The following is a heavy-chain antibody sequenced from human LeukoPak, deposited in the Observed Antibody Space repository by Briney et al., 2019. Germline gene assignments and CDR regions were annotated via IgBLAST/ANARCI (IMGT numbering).Heavy chain of an antibody. CDR3: AKAPCSSTSCYYYYMDV. Sequence: PGGSLRLSCAASGFTFDDYAMHWVRQAPGKGLEWVSLISWDGGSTYYADSVKGRFTISRDNSKNSLYLQMNSLRVEDTAVYYCAKAPCSSTSCYYYYMDVWGKGTTVTISS. J-gene: IGHJ6*03. CDR2: ISWDGGST. CDR1: GFTFDDYA. V-gene: IGHV3-43D*03. D-gene: IGHD2-2*01.